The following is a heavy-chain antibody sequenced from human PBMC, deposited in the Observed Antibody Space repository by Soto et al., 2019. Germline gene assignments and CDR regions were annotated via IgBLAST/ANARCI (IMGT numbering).Heavy chain of an antibody. CDR2: IWPDGSDR. D-gene: IGHD1-1*01. J-gene: IGHJ4*02. V-gene: IGHV3-7*01. CDR1: GFTFSSKY. Sequence: PGGSLRLSCAASGFTFSSKYMSWVRQAPGKGLEWVATIWPDGSDRKYVDSVMGRFTVSRDNAETSLYLQMSSLRVEDTAIYYCASILGSGKTFDYWGQGTLVTVSS. CDR3: ASILGSGKTFDY.